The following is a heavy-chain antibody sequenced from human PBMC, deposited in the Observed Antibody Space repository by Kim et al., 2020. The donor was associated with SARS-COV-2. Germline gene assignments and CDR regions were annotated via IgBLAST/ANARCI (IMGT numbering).Heavy chain of an antibody. CDR1: GFTFNSYA. CDR3: GPYTVKSPYDY. CDR2: IGSGGDT. J-gene: IGHJ4*02. Sequence: GGSLRLSCAASGFTFNSYALSWVRQAPGMGLEWVSGIGSGGDTHYVASSMGGLTISRKNSRNKPSLLLISMMVEDTAAVYCGPYTVKSPYDYRGQG. D-gene: IGHD4-17*01. V-gene: IGHV3-23*01.